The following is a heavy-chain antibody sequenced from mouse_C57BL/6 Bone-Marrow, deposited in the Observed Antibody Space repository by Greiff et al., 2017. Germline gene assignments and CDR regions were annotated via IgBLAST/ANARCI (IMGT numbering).Heavy chain of an antibody. Sequence: QVQLQQPGAELVKPGALVKVSCKASGYTFTSYWMHWVKQRPGQGLEWIGRIHPSDSDTNYNQKFKGKATLTVDKSSSTAYMQLCSLTSEDSAVYYCAMPLYAGYGAWFAYWGQGTLVTVSA. CDR3: AMPLYAGYGAWFAY. V-gene: IGHV1-74*01. D-gene: IGHD2-3*01. CDR2: IHPSDSDT. J-gene: IGHJ3*01. CDR1: GYTFTSYW.